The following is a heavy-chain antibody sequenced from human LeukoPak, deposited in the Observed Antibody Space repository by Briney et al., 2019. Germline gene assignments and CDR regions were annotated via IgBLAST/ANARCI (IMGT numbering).Heavy chain of an antibody. CDR2: IKEDGSER. CDR1: TFIFSGHW. D-gene: IGHD2-21*02. Sequence: GGSLRLSCEGSTFIFSGHWMNWVRQTPGKGLEWVASIKEDGSERQYVDSVKGRFSISRDNTKGSLFLQLNSLRAEDTAVYYCARELSYCGGDCYSLFDYWGQGTLVTVSS. J-gene: IGHJ4*02. CDR3: ARELSYCGGDCYSLFDY. V-gene: IGHV3-7*03.